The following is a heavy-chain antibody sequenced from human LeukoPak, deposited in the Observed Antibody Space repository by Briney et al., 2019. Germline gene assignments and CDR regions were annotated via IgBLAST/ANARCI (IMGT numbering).Heavy chain of an antibody. CDR3: ARAVFSSSGFDS. CDR2: INRSGDTI. V-gene: IGHV3-11*04. Sequence: GGSLRLSCVASGFTFTEFYMTWVRQAPGKGLEWVADINRSGDTINYADSVKGRFTISRDNANSSLFLQMNSLRVEDTAVYYCARAVFSSSGFDSWGQGTLVTVSS. J-gene: IGHJ4*02. D-gene: IGHD6-13*01. CDR1: GFTFTEFY.